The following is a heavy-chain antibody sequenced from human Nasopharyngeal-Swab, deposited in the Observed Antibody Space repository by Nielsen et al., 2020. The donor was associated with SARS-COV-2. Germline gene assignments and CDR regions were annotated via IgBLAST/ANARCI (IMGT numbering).Heavy chain of an antibody. V-gene: IGHV3-48*04. CDR2: ITSGNSV. Sequence: GESLKISCATSGFTFSPYTMTWVRQAPGKGLQWISYITSGNSVQYADSVKGRFTISGDNAKKSLFLQMNSLRAEDTAVYYCASEHPAEYALDVWGLGTTVTVS. J-gene: IGHJ6*02. CDR3: ASEHPAEYALDV. CDR1: GFTFSPYT.